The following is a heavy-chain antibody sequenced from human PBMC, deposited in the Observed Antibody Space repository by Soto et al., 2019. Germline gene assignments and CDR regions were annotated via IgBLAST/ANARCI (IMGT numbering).Heavy chain of an antibody. D-gene: IGHD3-16*01. CDR3: AKDRGGGPYYFDY. J-gene: IGHJ4*02. CDR1: GFTFDDYA. Sequence: EVQLVESGGGLVQPGRSLRLSCAASGFTFDDYAMHWVRQAPGKGLEWVSGISWNSGSIGYADSVKGRFTISRDNAKNSLYLQMNSLRAEDTALYYCAKDRGGGPYYFDYWGQGTLVTVSS. V-gene: IGHV3-9*01. CDR2: ISWNSGSI.